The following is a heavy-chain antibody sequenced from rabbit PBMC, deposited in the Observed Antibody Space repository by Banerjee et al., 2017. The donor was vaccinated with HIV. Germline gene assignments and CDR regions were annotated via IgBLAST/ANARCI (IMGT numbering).Heavy chain of an antibody. CDR1: GFSLSNNYV. CDR3: AGGYGGTGYGYHLHL. CDR2: IYAGDGNT. Sequence: QSLEESGGDLVKPGASLTLTCTASGFSLSNNYVMCWVRQAPGKGLEWIACIYAGDGNTYYASWAKGRFTISKTSSTTVTLQMTSLTAADTATYFCAGGYGGTGYGYHLHLWGPGTLVTVS. D-gene: IGHD8-1*01. V-gene: IGHV1S40*01. J-gene: IGHJ4*01.